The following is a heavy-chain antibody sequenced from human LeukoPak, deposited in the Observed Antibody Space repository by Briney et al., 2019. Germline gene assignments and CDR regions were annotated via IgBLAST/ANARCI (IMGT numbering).Heavy chain of an antibody. V-gene: IGHV3-48*01. CDR2: ISSSSSTI. CDR3: ARDGGYSSSSSLFR. CDR1: GFTFSSYS. D-gene: IGHD6-6*01. J-gene: IGHJ4*02. Sequence: PGGSLRLSCAASGFTFSSYSMNWVRQAPGKGLEWVSYISSSSSTIYYADSVKGRFTISRDNAKNSLYLQMNSLRAEDTAVYYCARDGGYSSSSSLFRWGQGTLVTVSS.